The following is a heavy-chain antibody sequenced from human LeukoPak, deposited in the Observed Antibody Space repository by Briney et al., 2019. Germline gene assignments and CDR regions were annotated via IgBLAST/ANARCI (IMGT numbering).Heavy chain of an antibody. Sequence: SETLSLTCAVYGGSFSGYYWSWIRQPPGKGLEWIGEINHSGSTNYNPSLKSRVTISVDTSKNQFSLKLRSVTAADTAVYYCARSHYYGSGRFDYWGQGTLVTVSS. CDR1: GGSFSGYY. CDR3: ARSHYYGSGRFDY. J-gene: IGHJ4*02. CDR2: INHSGST. V-gene: IGHV4-34*01. D-gene: IGHD3-10*01.